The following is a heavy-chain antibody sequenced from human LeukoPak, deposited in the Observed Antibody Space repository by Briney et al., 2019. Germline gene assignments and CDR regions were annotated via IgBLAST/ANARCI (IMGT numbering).Heavy chain of an antibody. D-gene: IGHD3-3*01. J-gene: IGHJ6*03. Sequence: PSETLSLTCTVSGGSISSYYWSWIRQPPGKGLEWIGYMYYSGSTNYNPSTNYNPSLKSRVTISVDTSKNQFSLKLSSVTAADTAVYYCAIVYDPYYYMDVWGKGTTVTVPS. CDR2: MYYSGST. CDR3: AIVYDPYYYMDV. V-gene: IGHV4-59*12. CDR1: GGSISSYY.